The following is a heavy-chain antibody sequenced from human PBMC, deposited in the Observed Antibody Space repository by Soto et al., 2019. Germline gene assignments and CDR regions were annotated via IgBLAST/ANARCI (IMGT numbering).Heavy chain of an antibody. CDR2: IDYIGNT. J-gene: IGHJ6*02. CDR1: DGSIGSDY. V-gene: IGHV4-59*01. Sequence: SETLSLTCTVSDGSIGSDYWSWIRQPPGKGLEWLGNIDYIGNTNYNPSLKSRVTMSIGTSKNQFFLKLTSVTAADTAVYYCARGIILGATNYYYYGLDVWGQGTTVTVSS. D-gene: IGHD1-26*01. CDR3: ARGIILGATNYYYYGLDV.